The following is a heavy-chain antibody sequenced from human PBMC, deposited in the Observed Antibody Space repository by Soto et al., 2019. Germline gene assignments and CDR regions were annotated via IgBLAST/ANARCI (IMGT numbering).Heavy chain of an antibody. V-gene: IGHV3-30-3*01. Sequence: QVTLVESGGGVVQPGRSLRLSCAASGFNVSAYTMHWARQAPGKGLEWVAVISSDGNHKYYTDSVKGRFTISRDTSTNTLYLQMNSLRAEDTAVYYCARWEQPLFDYWGQGTLVTVSS. CDR1: GFNVSAYT. D-gene: IGHD1-26*01. J-gene: IGHJ4*02. CDR2: ISSDGNHK. CDR3: ARWEQPLFDY.